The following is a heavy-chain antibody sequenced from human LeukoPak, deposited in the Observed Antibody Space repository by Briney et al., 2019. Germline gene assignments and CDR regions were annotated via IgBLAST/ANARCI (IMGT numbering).Heavy chain of an antibody. CDR2: IYYSGST. CDR1: GGSISSYY. J-gene: IGHJ1*01. D-gene: IGHD3-9*01. CDR3: ARGGPDYDILTGYGYFQY. V-gene: IGHV4-59*01. Sequence: SETLSLTCTVSGGSISSYYWSWIRQPPGKGLEWIGYIYYSGSTNYNPSLKSLVTISLDTSKSQFSLKLSSVTAADTAVYFCARGGPDYDILTGYGYFQYWGQGTLVTVSS.